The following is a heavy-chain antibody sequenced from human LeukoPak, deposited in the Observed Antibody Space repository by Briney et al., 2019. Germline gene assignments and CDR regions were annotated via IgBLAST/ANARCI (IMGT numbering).Heavy chain of an antibody. J-gene: IGHJ6*03. V-gene: IGHV4-59*01. CDR1: GGSISSYY. CDR3: ARTLRGYYYMDV. CDR2: IYYSGGT. Sequence: SETLSLTCTVSGGSISSYYWNWIRQPPGKGLEWIGEIYYSGGTKYNPSLERRVTISLDTSKNQFSLRLTSMTAADTAVYYCARTLRGYYYMDVWGKGTTVTVSS. D-gene: IGHD3-10*01.